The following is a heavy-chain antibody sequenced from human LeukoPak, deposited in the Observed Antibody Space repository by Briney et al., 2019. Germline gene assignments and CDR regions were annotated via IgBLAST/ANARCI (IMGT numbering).Heavy chain of an antibody. V-gene: IGHV3-74*01. Sequence: GGSLRLSCTASGFTFSNHWMHWVRQAPGKGLMWVSRINRDGSRTDYADSVKGRFTISRDDAKNTLYLQVNSLRVEDTAVYFCARGGSDTAMAHDHWGQGTLVTVSS. CDR2: INRDGSRT. CDR3: ARGGSDTAMAHDH. J-gene: IGHJ4*02. D-gene: IGHD5-18*01. CDR1: GFTFSNHW.